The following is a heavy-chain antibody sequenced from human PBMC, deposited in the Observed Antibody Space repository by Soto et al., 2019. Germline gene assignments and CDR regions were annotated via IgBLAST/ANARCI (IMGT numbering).Heavy chain of an antibody. CDR3: ARLPSRHLVDY. V-gene: IGHV4-39*01. D-gene: IGHD3-3*02. CDR1: GSSINSSGYY. J-gene: IGHJ4*02. CDR2: MFYGVST. Sequence: ASETLSLTCTVSGSSINSSGYYWGWIRQPPGKGLEWIGSMFYGVSTYYNPSLKSRVTVSVDTSKNQFSLNLRSVSAADTAVYYCARLPSRHLVDYWGQGTLVTVSS.